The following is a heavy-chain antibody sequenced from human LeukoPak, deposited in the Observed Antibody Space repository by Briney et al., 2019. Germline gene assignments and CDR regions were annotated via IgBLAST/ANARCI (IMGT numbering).Heavy chain of an antibody. J-gene: IGHJ6*04. D-gene: IGHD3-10*02. CDR3: AELGITMIGGV. V-gene: IGHV3-66*01. CDR1: GFTFSDYY. CDR2: IYSGGST. Sequence: GGSLRLSCAASGFTFSDYYMSWIRQAPGKGLEWVSVIYSGGSTYYADSVKGRFTISRDNAKNSLYLQMNSLRAEDTAVYYCAELGITMIGGVWGKGTTVTISS.